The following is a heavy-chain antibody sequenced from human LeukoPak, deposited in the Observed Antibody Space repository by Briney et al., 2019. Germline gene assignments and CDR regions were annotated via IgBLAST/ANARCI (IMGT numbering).Heavy chain of an antibody. CDR1: GFSFNNAW. J-gene: IGHJ4*02. Sequence: PGGSLRLSCAASGFSFNNAWMSWVRQAPGKGLEWVGRIKSKTCGGTTDYAAPVKGRFTISRDDSKTTLYLQLNSLKTEDTAVYYCTTDTDTTDWDYYFDCWGQGTLVTVSS. CDR3: TTDTDTTDWDYYFDC. CDR2: IKSKTCGGTT. V-gene: IGHV3-15*01. D-gene: IGHD1-7*01.